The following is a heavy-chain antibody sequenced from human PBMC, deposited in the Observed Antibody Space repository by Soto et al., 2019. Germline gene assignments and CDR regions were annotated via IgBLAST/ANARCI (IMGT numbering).Heavy chain of an antibody. V-gene: IGHV3-64D*06. J-gene: IGHJ6*02. CDR3: VKDLFGMDV. Sequence: PGGSLRLCCSASGFTFNQYSMQWVRQSPGKGLQFVSTISSNGGGTDYTDSVKGRFTISRDNSKKTLYLQMSRLRPGDTAVYYCVKDLFGMDVWGQGTTVTVYS. CDR2: ISSNGGGT. CDR1: GFTFNQYS.